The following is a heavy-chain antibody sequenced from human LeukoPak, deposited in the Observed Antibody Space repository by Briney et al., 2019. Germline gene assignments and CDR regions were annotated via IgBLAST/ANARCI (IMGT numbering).Heavy chain of an antibody. CDR2: ISGGGGST. CDR1: GFTFSSYG. V-gene: IGHV3-23*01. CDR3: AKDLLPSRYSNFDY. D-gene: IGHD4-11*01. J-gene: IGHJ4*02. Sequence: GGSLRLSCAVSGFTFSSYGMSWVRHAPAKGLEWVSTISGGGGSTYYADSVKGRFTISRDNSKNTLYLQMNSLRAEDTAVYYCAKDLLPSRYSNFDYWGQGTLVTVSS.